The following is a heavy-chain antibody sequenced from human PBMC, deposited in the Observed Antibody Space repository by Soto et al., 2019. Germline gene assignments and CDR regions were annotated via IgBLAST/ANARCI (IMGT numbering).Heavy chain of an antibody. CDR2: ISSSSSYI. CDR1: GFTFSSYS. J-gene: IGHJ6*02. V-gene: IGHV3-21*01. CDR3: ARDLKGIAAAGGGYYYYGMDV. D-gene: IGHD6-13*01. Sequence: XGSLRLSCAASGFTFSSYSMNWVRQAPGKGLEWVSSISSSSSYIYYADSVKGRFTISRDNAKNSLYLQMNSLRAEDTAVYYCARDLKGIAAAGGGYYYYGMDVWGQGTTVTVSS.